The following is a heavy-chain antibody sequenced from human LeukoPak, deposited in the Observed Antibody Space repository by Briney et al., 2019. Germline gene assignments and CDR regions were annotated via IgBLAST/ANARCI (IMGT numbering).Heavy chain of an antibody. J-gene: IGHJ4*02. CDR3: ANGPQYNTLTGYYKVRSHLDY. V-gene: IGHV3-23*01. D-gene: IGHD3-9*01. CDR2: ITATSSST. Sequence: GGSLRLSCAASGFTFSSYGMSWVRQAPGKGLEWVSAITATSSSTHDADSVQGRFTISRDNSKNTLYLQMNSLRAEDTAVYYCANGPQYNTLTGYYKVRSHLDYWGQGTLVTVSS. CDR1: GFTFSSYG.